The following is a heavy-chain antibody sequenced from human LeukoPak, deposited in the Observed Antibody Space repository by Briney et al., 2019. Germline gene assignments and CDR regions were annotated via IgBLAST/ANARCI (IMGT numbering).Heavy chain of an antibody. V-gene: IGHV1-8*01. D-gene: IGHD1-26*01. CDR3: TRGSLSGSSRDY. CDR1: GYTFTGYD. J-gene: IGHJ4*02. Sequence: ASVTVSCKASGYTFTGYDINWVRQATGQGLEWMGWMNPNTGDTGYAQKFQGRVTMTRNSSIDTAYMELSGLRSEDTAVYYCTRGSLSGSSRDYWGQGTPLTVSS. CDR2: MNPNTGDT.